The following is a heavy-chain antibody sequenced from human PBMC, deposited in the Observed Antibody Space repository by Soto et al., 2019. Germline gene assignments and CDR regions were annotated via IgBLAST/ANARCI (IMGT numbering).Heavy chain of an antibody. CDR2: ISGSGGST. CDR3: ARDREYSSSKKPKPFDY. CDR1: GFTFSSYA. Sequence: GGSLRLSCAASGFTFSSYAMSWVRQAPGKGLEWVSAISGSGGSTYYADTVKGRFTISRDNSKNTLYLQMNSLRAEDTAVYYCARDREYSSSKKPKPFDYWGQGTLVTVSS. J-gene: IGHJ4*02. D-gene: IGHD6-6*01. V-gene: IGHV3-23*01.